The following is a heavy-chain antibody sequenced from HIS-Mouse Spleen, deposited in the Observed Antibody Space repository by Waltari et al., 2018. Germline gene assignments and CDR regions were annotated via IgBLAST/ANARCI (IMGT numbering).Heavy chain of an antibody. CDR3: AREIPYSSSWYDWYFDL. V-gene: IGHV4-39*07. CDR1: GGAISSSSYY. CDR2: IYYSGRT. Sequence: QLQLQESGPGLVKPSVTLSVTCTVSGGAISSSSYYWGWISQPPGKGLEGIGRIYYSGRTSCNPALRSRRTISVDTSKNQFSQKLSSVTAADTAVYYCAREIPYSSSWYDWYFDLWGRGTLVTVSS. D-gene: IGHD6-13*01. J-gene: IGHJ2*01.